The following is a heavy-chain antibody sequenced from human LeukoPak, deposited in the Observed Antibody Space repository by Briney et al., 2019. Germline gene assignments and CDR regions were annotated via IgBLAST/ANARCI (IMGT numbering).Heavy chain of an antibody. V-gene: IGHV3-11*04. CDR2: ISSSGSTI. CDR1: GFTFSDYY. Sequence: PGGSLRLSCAASGFTFSDYYMSWIRQAPGKGLEWVSYISSSGSTIYYADSVKGRFTISRDNAKNALYLQMYSLRVEDTAVYYCARESIVVVPTTMDDASDIWGQGTMVTVSS. J-gene: IGHJ3*02. D-gene: IGHD2-2*01. CDR3: ARESIVVVPTTMDDASDI.